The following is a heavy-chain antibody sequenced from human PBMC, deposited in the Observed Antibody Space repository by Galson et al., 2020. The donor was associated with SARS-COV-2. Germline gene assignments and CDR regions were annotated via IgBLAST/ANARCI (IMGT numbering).Heavy chain of an antibody. D-gene: IGHD1-26*01. CDR3: GRSAPASTSGTSVYCDS. CDR1: GFAFSSYT. Sequence: GESLKISCAASGFAFSSYTMNWVRQAPGKGLEWVASLDTSSTYIYHADSLKGRFTISRDNAENSLYLQMNSLRAEDTAVYYCGRSAPASTSGTSVYCDSWGQGTQVAVSS. J-gene: IGHJ4*02. CDR2: LDTSSTYI. V-gene: IGHV3-21*01.